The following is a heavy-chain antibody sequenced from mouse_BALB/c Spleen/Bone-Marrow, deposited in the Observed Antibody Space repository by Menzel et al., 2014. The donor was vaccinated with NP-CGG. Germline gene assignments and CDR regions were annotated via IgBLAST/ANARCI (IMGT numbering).Heavy chain of an antibody. D-gene: IGHD1-1*01. CDR1: GFTFSSFG. CDR3: ARSGYYGSSPYYAMDY. V-gene: IGHV5-17*02. J-gene: IGHJ4*01. CDR2: ISSGSSTI. Sequence: EVQLVESGGGLVQPGGSRKLSCAASGFTFSSFGMHWVRQAPEKGLEWVAYISSGSSTIYYADTVKGRFTISRDNPKNTLFLQMTSLRSEDTAMYYCARSGYYGSSPYYAMDYWGQGTSVTGSS.